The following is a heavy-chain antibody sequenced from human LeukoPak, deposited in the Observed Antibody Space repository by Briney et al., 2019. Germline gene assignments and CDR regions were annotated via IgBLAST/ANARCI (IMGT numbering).Heavy chain of an antibody. J-gene: IGHJ4*02. Sequence: PGGSLRLSCAASGFTFDDYGMTWVRQAPGKGLEWASGLNWNGGSTGYADSVKGRFTISRDNAKNSLYLQMNSLRAEDTALYYCARDTYYYDSSGYFDYWGQGTLVTVSS. V-gene: IGHV3-20*04. D-gene: IGHD3-22*01. CDR3: ARDTYYYDSSGYFDY. CDR1: GFTFDDYG. CDR2: LNWNGGST.